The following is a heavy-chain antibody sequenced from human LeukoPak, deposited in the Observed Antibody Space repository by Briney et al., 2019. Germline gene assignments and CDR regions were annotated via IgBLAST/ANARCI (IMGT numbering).Heavy chain of an antibody. D-gene: IGHD3-9*01. CDR1: GGTFSSYA. J-gene: IGHJ6*03. CDR2: IIPIFGTA. CDR3: ARAYYDILTGFGDYYYYMDV. V-gene: IGHV1-69*05. Sequence: HGASVKVSCKASGGTFSSYAIRWVRQAPGQGLEWMGGIIPIFGTANYAQKFRGRVTITTDESKSTAYNEARSMISEATAVYYCARAYYDILTGFGDYYYYMDVWGKGTTVTVSS.